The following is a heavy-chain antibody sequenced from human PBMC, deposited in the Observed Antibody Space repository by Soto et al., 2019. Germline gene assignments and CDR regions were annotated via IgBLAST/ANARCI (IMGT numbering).Heavy chain of an antibody. CDR1: GYTFTSYG. CDR3: AREPIAVAEYNWFDP. J-gene: IGHJ5*02. CDR2: ISAYNGNT. D-gene: IGHD6-19*01. Sequence: ASVKVSCKASGYTFTSYGISWVRQAPGQGLEWMGWISAYNGNTNYAQKLQGRVTMTTDTYTSTAYMELRSLRSDDTAVYYCAREPIAVAEYNWFDPWGQGTLVTVSS. V-gene: IGHV1-18*01.